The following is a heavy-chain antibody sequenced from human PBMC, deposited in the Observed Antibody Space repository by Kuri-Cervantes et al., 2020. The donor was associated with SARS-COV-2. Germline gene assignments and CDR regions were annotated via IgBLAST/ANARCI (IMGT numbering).Heavy chain of an antibody. D-gene: IGHD3-16*01. CDR3: ATHTTPTGSGFGGDAFDI. Sequence: ETLSLTCAASGFTFSSYAMSWVRQAPGKGLEWVSAISGSGGSTYYADSVKGRFTISRDNSKNTLYLQMNSLRAEDTAVYYCATHTTPTGSGFGGDAFDIWGQGTMVTVSS. CDR1: GFTFSSYA. CDR2: ISGSGGST. J-gene: IGHJ3*02. V-gene: IGHV3-23*01.